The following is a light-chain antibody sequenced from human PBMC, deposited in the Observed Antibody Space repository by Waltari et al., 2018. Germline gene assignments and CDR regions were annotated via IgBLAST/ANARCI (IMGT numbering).Light chain of an antibody. CDR3: QQYYGAPRT. CDR1: QSVLYGANSKNY. V-gene: IGKV4-1*01. CDR2: WAS. Sequence: DIVMTQSPDSLALSLGERATNHCKCSQSVLYGANSKNYLAWFQQKPGQPPKLLIYWASTRESGVPDRFIGSGSGTDFTLTITSLQAEDVAVYYCQQYYGAPRTFGQGTKVEIK. J-gene: IGKJ1*01.